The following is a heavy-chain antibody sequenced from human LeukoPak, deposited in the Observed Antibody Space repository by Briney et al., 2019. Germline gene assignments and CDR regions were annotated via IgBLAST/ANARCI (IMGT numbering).Heavy chain of an antibody. CDR2: INHSGST. V-gene: IGHV4-34*01. CDR3: ARGQLSSGWYYRGALFDY. D-gene: IGHD6-19*01. CDR1: GGSFSGYY. J-gene: IGHJ4*02. Sequence: SETLSLTCAVYGGSFSGYYWSWIRQPPGKGLEWIGEINHSGSTNYNPSLKSRVTISVDTSKNQLSLKLSSVTAADTAVYYCARGQLSSGWYYRGALFDYWGQGTLVTVSS.